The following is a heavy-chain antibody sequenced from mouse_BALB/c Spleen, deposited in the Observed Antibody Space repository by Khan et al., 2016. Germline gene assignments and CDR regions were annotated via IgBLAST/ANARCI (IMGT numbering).Heavy chain of an antibody. V-gene: IGHV1S132*01. CDR1: GYTFTSYW. J-gene: IGHJ1*01. Sequence: QVQLQQSGAELVKPGASVKLSCKTSGYTFTSYWIQWVKQRPGQGLGWIGEIFPGTGTTYYNEKFKGKATLTIDTSSSTAYMQLSSLTSEDSAVYFCARGTTAPGWYFDVWGAGTTVTVSS. CDR2: IFPGTGTT. D-gene: IGHD1-2*01. CDR3: ARGTTAPGWYFDV.